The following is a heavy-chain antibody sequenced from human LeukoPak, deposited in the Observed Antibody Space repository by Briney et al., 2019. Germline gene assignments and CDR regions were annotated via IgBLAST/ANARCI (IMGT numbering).Heavy chain of an antibody. D-gene: IGHD6-19*01. CDR3: ARDLSSGWYGYYYYYGMDV. V-gene: IGHV3-21*01. CDR2: ISSSSSYI. Sequence: PGGSLRLSCAASGFTFSSYSMNWVRQAPREALEWVSSISSSSSYIYYADSVKGRFTISRDNAKNSLYLQMNSLRAEDTAVYYCARDLSSGWYGYYYYYGMDVWGQGTTVTVSS. CDR1: GFTFSSYS. J-gene: IGHJ6*02.